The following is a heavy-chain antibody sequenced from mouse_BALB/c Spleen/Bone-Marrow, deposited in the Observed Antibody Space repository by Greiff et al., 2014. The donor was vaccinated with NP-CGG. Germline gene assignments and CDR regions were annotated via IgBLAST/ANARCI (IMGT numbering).Heavy chain of an antibody. CDR2: ISSGGSYT. CDR3: ARQGGYFDY. J-gene: IGHJ2*01. Sequence: VQLKESGGDLVKPGGSLKLSCAASGFIFSTYGMSWVRQTPDKRLEWVATISSGGSYTYYPDSVKGRFTISRDNAKNTLYLQMSSLKSEDTAMYYCARQGGYFDYWGQGTTLTVSS. V-gene: IGHV5-6*01. CDR1: GFIFSTYG.